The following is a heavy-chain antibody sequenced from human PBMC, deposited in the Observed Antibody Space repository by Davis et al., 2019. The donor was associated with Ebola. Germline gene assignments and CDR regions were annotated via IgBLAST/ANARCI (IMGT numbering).Heavy chain of an antibody. CDR2: INHSGST. V-gene: IGHV4-34*01. D-gene: IGHD3-10*01. CDR1: GGSFSGYD. J-gene: IGHJ6*03. Sequence: PSETLSLTCAVYGGSFSGYDWSWSRQPPGKGLEWVGEINHSGSTNYNPSLKSRVTISVDTSKNQFSLKLSSVTVADTAVYYCAKEAFLWFGELFGYYYYMDVWGKGTTVTVSS. CDR3: AKEAFLWFGELFGYYYYMDV.